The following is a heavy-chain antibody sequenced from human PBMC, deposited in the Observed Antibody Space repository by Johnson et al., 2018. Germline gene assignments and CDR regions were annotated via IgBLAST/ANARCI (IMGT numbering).Heavy chain of an antibody. D-gene: IGHD3-3*01. Sequence: EVQLVEAGGGLVKPGASLRLSCAASGFTFSSYTMNWVRQAPGEGLAWVSSISSSGNYIYYADSLKGRFTISRDKAKNSLSLQMNSLRAEDTAVYYCARGFYDFWRTYPAPEHYYYYMDVWGKGTTVTVSS. V-gene: IGHV3-21*01. CDR1: GFTFSSYT. CDR2: ISSSGNYI. CDR3: ARGFYDFWRTYPAPEHYYYYMDV. J-gene: IGHJ6*03.